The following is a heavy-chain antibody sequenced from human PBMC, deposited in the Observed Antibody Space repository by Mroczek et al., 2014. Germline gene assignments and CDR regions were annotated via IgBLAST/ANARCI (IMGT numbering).Heavy chain of an antibody. CDR2: INHSGST. CDR3: ARGLPAYFGVRPPSTGTFGDQGNP. J-gene: IGHJ5*02. D-gene: IGHD3-10*01. V-gene: IGHV4-34*01. Sequence: QVQLQQWGAGLLKPSETLSLTCAVYGGSFSGYYWSWIRQPPGKGWSGLGINHSGSTNYNPSLKSRVTISVDTSKNQFSLKLSSVTAADTAVYYCARGLPAYFGVRPPSTGTFGDQGNPW. CDR1: GGSFSGYY.